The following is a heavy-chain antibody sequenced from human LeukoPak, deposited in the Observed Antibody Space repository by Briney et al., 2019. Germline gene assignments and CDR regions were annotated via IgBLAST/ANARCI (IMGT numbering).Heavy chain of an antibody. D-gene: IGHD2-21*01. J-gene: IGHJ4*02. CDR2: MSPHSGHT. V-gene: IGHV1-8*01. Sequence: ASVKVSCKTSGYTFTSYDINWVRQATGQGLEWMGWMSPHSGHTGYAQKFQGRVTMTRDTSITTAYMELSSLTSDDTAVYYCTRERDSCDLIDWGGQGTLVTVSS. CDR3: TRERDSCDLIDW. CDR1: GYTFTSYD.